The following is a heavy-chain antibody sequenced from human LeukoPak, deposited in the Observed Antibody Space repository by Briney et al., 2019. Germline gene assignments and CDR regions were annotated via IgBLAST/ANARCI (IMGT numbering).Heavy chain of an antibody. V-gene: IGHV1-18*01. CDR1: GYTLTSYG. J-gene: IGHJ4*02. Sequence: ASVKVSCKASGYTLTSYGITWVRQAPGQGLEWMGWISVYNGNTNYAQKLQGRVTMTTDTSTNIAYMELRSLRSDDTALYFCARVAPPYYDVLTGYYRVYYFDYWGQGTLVTVSS. CDR3: ARVAPPYYDVLTGYYRVYYFDY. D-gene: IGHD3-9*01. CDR2: ISVYNGNT.